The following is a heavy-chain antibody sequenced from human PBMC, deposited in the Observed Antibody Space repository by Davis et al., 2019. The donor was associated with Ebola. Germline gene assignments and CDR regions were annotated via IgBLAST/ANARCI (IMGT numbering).Heavy chain of an antibody. V-gene: IGHV4-59*01. CDR2: IHDSGST. J-gene: IGHJ4*02. CDR3: ARASVVGATPFDY. CDR1: GGSISGDY. D-gene: IGHD1-26*01. Sequence: SETLSLTCTVSGGSISGDYWSWIRQPPGKGLEWIGYIHDSGSTNYNPSLKSRVTISVDTSKNQFSLKLSSVTAADTAVYYCARASVVGATPFDYWGQGTLVTVSS.